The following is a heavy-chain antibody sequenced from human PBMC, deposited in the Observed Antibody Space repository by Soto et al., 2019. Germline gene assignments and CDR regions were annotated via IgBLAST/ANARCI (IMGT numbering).Heavy chain of an antibody. CDR3: ARTKSTAIVATIVRGNNPFAYYYYGMDV. Sequence: SQTLSLPCAISGDSVSSSSAAWNWIRQSPSRGLEWLGRTYYRSKWYNDYAVSVKSRITINPDTSKNQFSLQLNSVTPEDTAVYYCARTKSTAIVATIVRGNNPFAYYYYGMDVWGQGTTVTVSS. V-gene: IGHV6-1*01. D-gene: IGHD5-12*01. J-gene: IGHJ6*02. CDR2: TYYRSKWYN. CDR1: GDSVSSSSAA.